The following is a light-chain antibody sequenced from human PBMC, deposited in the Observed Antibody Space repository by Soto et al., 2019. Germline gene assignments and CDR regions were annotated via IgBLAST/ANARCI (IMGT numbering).Light chain of an antibody. Sequence: DIQMTQSPSSLSASVGDRVTITCQASQDISNYLNWYQQQPGKAPKLLISDASNLEAGVPTRFSARGSGTYFTFTISSLQPEDLATYYCQQSTGLPTCGGGTEVEIK. J-gene: IGKJ4*01. CDR1: QDISNY. V-gene: IGKV1-33*01. CDR2: DAS. CDR3: QQSTGLPT.